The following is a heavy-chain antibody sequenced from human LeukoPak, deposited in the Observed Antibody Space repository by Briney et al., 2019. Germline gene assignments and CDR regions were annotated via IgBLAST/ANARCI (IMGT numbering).Heavy chain of an antibody. V-gene: IGHV3-11*01. D-gene: IGHD2-2*01. CDR1: GFTFGDYY. CDR2: ISSSGSTI. J-gene: IGHJ3*02. CDR3: AKGGYCSSTSCYGVDAFDI. Sequence: GGSLRLSCAASGFTFGDYYMSWIRQAPGKGLEWVSYISSSGSTIYYADSVKGRFTISRDNSKNTLYLQMNSLRAEDTAVYYCAKGGYCSSTSCYGVDAFDIWGQGTMVTVS.